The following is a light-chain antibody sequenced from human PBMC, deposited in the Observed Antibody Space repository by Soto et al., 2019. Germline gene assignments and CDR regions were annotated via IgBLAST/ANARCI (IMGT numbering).Light chain of an antibody. CDR2: DAS. CDR1: QSVGSTY. CDR3: QQYGSSPYT. V-gene: IGKV3-20*01. Sequence: ENVLTQSPGTLSLSPGERATLSCRASQSVGSTYVAWYQQKPGQAPRLLIYDASSRATGIPDRFSGSGSGTDFTLTISRLEPEDFAVYYCQQYGSSPYTFGQGTKLEIK. J-gene: IGKJ2*01.